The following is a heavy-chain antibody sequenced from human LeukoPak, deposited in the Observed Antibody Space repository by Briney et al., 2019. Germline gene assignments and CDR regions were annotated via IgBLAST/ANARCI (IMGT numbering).Heavy chain of an antibody. V-gene: IGHV4-59*01. CDR2: IHYSGST. CDR3: ARRMAYYYGSEAFGI. CDR1: GGSISSYY. D-gene: IGHD3-10*01. J-gene: IGHJ3*02. Sequence: SETLSLTCTVSGGSISSYYWSWIRQPPGKGLEWIGNIHYSGSTNYNPSLNSRVTISVDRSKNQFSLKLNSVTAADTAVYYCARRMAYYYGSEAFGIWGQGTMVTVS.